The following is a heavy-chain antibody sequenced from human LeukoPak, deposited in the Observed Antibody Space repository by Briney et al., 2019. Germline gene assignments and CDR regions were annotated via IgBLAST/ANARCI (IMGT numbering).Heavy chain of an antibody. V-gene: IGHV1-18*01. Sequence: ASVTVSCKASGYTFTSYGISWVRQAPGQGLEWMGWISAYNGNTNYAQKLQGRVTMTTDTSTSTAYTELRSLRSDDTAVYYCARERGDYVWGSYRPIYYFDYWGQGTLVTVSS. CDR1: GYTFTSYG. D-gene: IGHD3-16*02. CDR3: ARERGDYVWGSYRPIYYFDY. CDR2: ISAYNGNT. J-gene: IGHJ4*02.